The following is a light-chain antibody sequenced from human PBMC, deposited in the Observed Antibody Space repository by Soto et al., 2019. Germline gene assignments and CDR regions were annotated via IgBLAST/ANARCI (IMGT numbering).Light chain of an antibody. Sequence: EIVLTQSPGTLSLSPGERATLSCRASQSVSSSYLAWYQQKSGQAPRLLIYGASSMATGIPDRFSGSGSGTDFTLTISRLQPEDFAIYYWQQYGSSPFAFGQGTKVEIK. V-gene: IGKV3-20*01. CDR2: GAS. CDR3: QQYGSSPFA. CDR1: QSVSSSY. J-gene: IGKJ1*01.